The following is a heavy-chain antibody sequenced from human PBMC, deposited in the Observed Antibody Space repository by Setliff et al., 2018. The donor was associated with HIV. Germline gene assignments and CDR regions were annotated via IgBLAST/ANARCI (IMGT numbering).Heavy chain of an antibody. CDR2: INHSGDT. J-gene: IGHJ3*02. V-gene: IGHV4-4*02. CDR1: GGYISSSNW. CDR3: ARVGDFYDTSGYYSVLDAFDI. Sequence: SETLSLTCAVSGGYISSSNWWSWIRQPPQKRLEWIGEINHSGDTNYNPSLKSRVTISADTSKNQFSLKLSSVTAADTAVYYCARVGDFYDTSGYYSVLDAFDIWGQGTMVTVSS. D-gene: IGHD3-22*01.